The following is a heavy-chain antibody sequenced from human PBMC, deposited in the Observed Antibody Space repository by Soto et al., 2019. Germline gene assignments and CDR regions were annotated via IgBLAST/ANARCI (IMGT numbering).Heavy chain of an antibody. V-gene: IGHV4-59*01. Sequence: SETLSLTCTVSGGSISSYYWSWIRQPPGKGLEWIGYIYYSGSTNYNPSLKSRVTISVDTSKNQFSLKLSSVTAADTAVYYCARGNILTGYYPSLDYWGQGTLVTVS. CDR3: ARGNILTGYYPSLDY. CDR1: GGSISSYY. D-gene: IGHD3-9*01. J-gene: IGHJ4*02. CDR2: IYYSGST.